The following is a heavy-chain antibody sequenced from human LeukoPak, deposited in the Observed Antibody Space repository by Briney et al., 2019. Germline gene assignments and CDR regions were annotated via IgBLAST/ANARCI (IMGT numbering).Heavy chain of an antibody. V-gene: IGHV3-23*01. CDR2: ISGSGGST. J-gene: IGHJ4*02. CDR3: AKDRSSSYCSGGSCYWTDY. D-gene: IGHD2-15*01. CDR1: GFTLSSYA. Sequence: GGSLRLSCAASGFTLSSYAMSWVRQAPGKGLEWVSAISGSGGSTYYADSVKGRFTISRDNSKNTLYLQMNSLRAEDTAVYYCAKDRSSSYCSGGSCYWTDYWGQGTLVTVSS.